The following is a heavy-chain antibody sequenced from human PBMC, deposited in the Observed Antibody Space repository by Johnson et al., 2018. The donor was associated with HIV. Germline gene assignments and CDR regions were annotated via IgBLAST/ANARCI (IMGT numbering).Heavy chain of an antibody. V-gene: IGHV3-20*04. J-gene: IGHJ3*02. Sequence: VQLVESGGGLVQPGGSLRLSCAASGFTFDDYGMSWVRQAPGKGLEWVSGISWNGGNTDYADSVKGRFTISRDNSKNTLYLQMNSLRAEDTAVYYCAKDLDRELLALWAFHTWGQGTVVTVSS. CDR2: ISWNGGNT. D-gene: IGHD2-8*02. CDR3: AKDLDRELLALWAFHT. CDR1: GFTFDDYG.